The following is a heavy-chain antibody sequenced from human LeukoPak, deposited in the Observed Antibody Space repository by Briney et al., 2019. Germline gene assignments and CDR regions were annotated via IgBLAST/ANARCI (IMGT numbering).Heavy chain of an antibody. V-gene: IGHV1-18*01. D-gene: IGHD5-18*01. J-gene: IGHJ6*03. Sequence: ASVKVSCKASGYTFTRYAITWVRQAPGQGPEWMGRISAYNDNTNYAQKLQGRVTMTTDTSTSTAYMELSSLRSEDTAVYYCARGIPGVDTAKSYYYYMDVWGKGTTVTVSS. CDR1: GYTFTRYA. CDR3: ARGIPGVDTAKSYYYYMDV. CDR2: ISAYNDNT.